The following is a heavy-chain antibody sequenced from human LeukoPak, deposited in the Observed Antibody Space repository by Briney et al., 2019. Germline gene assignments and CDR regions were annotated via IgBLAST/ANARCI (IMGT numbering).Heavy chain of an antibody. CDR3: TRDGGYCSSTSCYISPPPFFDY. CDR2: IRSKASGGTT. V-gene: IGHV3-49*04. Sequence: GGSLRLSCTASGFTFGDYAMSWVRQAPGKGLEWVGFIRSKASGGTTEYAASVKGRFTISRDDSKSIAYLQMNSLKTEDTAVYYCTRDGGYCSSTSCYISPPPFFDYWGQGTLVTVSS. CDR1: GFTFGDYA. D-gene: IGHD2-2*02. J-gene: IGHJ4*02.